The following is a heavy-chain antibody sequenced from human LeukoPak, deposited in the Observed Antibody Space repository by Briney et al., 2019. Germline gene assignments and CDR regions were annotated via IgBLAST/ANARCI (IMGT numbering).Heavy chain of an antibody. CDR3: ARQIGSSGYFDF. CDR1: GYSFTSYW. D-gene: IGHD6-19*01. J-gene: IGHJ4*02. CDR2: IYPGDSDT. V-gene: IGHV5-51*01. Sequence: GESLKISXKGSGYSFTSYWIAWLRQMPGKGREWMGIIYPGDSDTRYSPSFKGQVTISADKSINTAYLQWSGLKASDTAMYYCARQIGSSGYFDFWGQGTLVTVSS.